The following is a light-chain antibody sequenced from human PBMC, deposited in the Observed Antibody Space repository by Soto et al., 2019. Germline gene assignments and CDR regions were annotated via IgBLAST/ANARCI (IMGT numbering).Light chain of an antibody. Sequence: EIVLTQSPATLSVSPGNRATLSCRASQSVNSDLAWYQQKPGQAPRLLIYGASTQATGTPTRFSGSGSGTEVTLTISSLQSEDFAVYFCQQYNNRPPYTFGQGTKLEIK. J-gene: IGKJ2*01. CDR1: QSVNSD. CDR3: QQYNNRPPYT. CDR2: GAS. V-gene: IGKV3-15*01.